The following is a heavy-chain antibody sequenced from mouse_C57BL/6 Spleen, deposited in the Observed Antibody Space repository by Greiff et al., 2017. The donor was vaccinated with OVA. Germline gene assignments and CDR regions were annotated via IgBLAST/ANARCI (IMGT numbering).Heavy chain of an antibody. Sequence: QVQLQQSGPELVKPGASVKISCKASGYAFSSSWMNWVKQRPGKGLEWIGRIYPGDGDTNYNGKFKGKATLTADKSSSTAYMQLSSLTSEDSAVYFCAKGVYHWYFDVWGTGTTVTVSS. J-gene: IGHJ1*03. CDR3: AKGVYHWYFDV. CDR1: GYAFSSSW. V-gene: IGHV1-82*01. CDR2: IYPGDGDT.